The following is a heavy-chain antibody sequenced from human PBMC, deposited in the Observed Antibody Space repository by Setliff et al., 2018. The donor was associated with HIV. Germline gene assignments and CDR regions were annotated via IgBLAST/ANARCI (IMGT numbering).Heavy chain of an antibody. CDR3: AGVRITGTTRWFDP. CDR2: ISSSSSYI. CDR1: GFTFSSYS. Sequence: GESLKISCAASGFTFSSYSMNWVRQAPGKGLEWVSSISSSSSYIYYADSVMGRFTISRDYTKNSLSLQVNSLRAEDTAVYYCAGVRITGTTRWFDPWGQGTLVTVSS. J-gene: IGHJ5*02. D-gene: IGHD1-7*01. V-gene: IGHV3-21*01.